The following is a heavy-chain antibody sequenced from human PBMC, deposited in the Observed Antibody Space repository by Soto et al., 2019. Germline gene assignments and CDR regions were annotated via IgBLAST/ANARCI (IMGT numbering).Heavy chain of an antibody. CDR2: ISYDGSNK. D-gene: IGHD6-13*01. CDR3: AKDQGSWYYYYYGMDV. V-gene: IGHV3-30*18. CDR1: GFTFSSYG. Sequence: GGSLRLSCAASGFTFSSYGMHWVRQAPGKGLEWVAVISYDGSNKYYADSVKGRFTISRDNSKNTLYLQMNSLRAEDTAVYYCAKDQGSWYYYYYGMDVWGQGTTVTVSS. J-gene: IGHJ6*02.